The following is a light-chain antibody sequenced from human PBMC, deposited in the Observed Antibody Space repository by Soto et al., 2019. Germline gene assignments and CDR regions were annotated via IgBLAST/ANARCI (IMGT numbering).Light chain of an antibody. CDR2: DVS. CDR1: SGDVGGYNY. V-gene: IGLV2-14*03. CDR3: SSFTSSKTVA. Sequence: QSALTQPPSVSGSPGQSITISCSGSSGDVGGYNYVSWYQQHPGKAPKLMIYDVSNRPSGISDRFSGSKSGNTASLTISGLQAEDEADYYCSSFTSSKTVAFGGGTKLTVL. J-gene: IGLJ2*01.